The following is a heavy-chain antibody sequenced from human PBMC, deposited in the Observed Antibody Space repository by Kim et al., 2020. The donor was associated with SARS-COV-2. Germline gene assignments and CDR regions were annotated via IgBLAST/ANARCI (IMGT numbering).Heavy chain of an antibody. D-gene: IGHD6-19*01. CDR3: ARSVLSGGWYLLG. CDR2: IIPILGIA. V-gene: IGHV1-69*04. J-gene: IGHJ4*02. CDR1: GGTFSSYA. Sequence: SVKVSCKASGGTFSSYAISWVRQAPGQGLEWMGRIIPILGIANYAQKFQGRVTITADKSTSTAYMELSSLRSEDTAVYYCARSVLSGGWYLLGWGQGTLVTVSS.